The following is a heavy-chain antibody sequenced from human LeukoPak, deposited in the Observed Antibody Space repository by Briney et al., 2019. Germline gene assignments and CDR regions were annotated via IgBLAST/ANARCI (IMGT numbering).Heavy chain of an antibody. Sequence: SETLSLTCTVSGYSISSGYYWGWIRQPPGKGREGIGSIYHSGSTYYNPSLKSRVTISVDTSKNQFSLKLSSVTAADTAVYSCAREVGGYWGQGTLVTVSS. CDR3: AREVGGY. CDR2: IYHSGST. CDR1: GYSISSGYY. V-gene: IGHV4-38-2*02. D-gene: IGHD1-26*01. J-gene: IGHJ4*02.